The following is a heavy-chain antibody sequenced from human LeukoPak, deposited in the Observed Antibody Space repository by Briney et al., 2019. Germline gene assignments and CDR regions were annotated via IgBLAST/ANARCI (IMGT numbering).Heavy chain of an antibody. CDR1: NYTFTSYG. J-gene: IGHJ4*02. CDR3: ARDGSGVWFDY. CDR2: INAYNGDT. Sequence: ASVKVSCKASNYTFTSYGISWVRQAPGQGLEWMAWINAYNGDTNYAQKLQGRVTLTTDTSTSTAYMELRSLRSDDTAVYYCARDGSGVWFDYWGQGTLVTVSS. V-gene: IGHV1-18*01. D-gene: IGHD3-10*01.